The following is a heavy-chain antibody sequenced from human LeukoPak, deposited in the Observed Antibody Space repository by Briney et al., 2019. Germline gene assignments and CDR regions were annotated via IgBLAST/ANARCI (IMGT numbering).Heavy chain of an antibody. CDR3: VRGWAGSGTHYFDY. D-gene: IGHD6-19*01. CDR1: GGSISSYY. Sequence: PSETLSLTCTASGGSISSYYWSWIRQPPGKGLEWIGYIYYSGSTKYNLSLKSRVTISVDTSKNQFSLKLSSVTAADTAVHYCVRGWAGSGTHYFDYWGQGLLVTVSS. J-gene: IGHJ4*02. V-gene: IGHV4-59*01. CDR2: IYYSGST.